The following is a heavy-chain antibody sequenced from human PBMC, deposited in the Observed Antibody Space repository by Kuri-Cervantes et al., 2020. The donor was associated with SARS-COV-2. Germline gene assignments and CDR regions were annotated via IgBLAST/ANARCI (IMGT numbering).Heavy chain of an antibody. CDR2: IYASGGT. J-gene: IGHJ6*03. Sequence: ESLKISCTVSGGSISSHYWSWIRQPAGKGLEWIGFIYASGGTSYNASLKSRVTISVDTSKNQFSLKLGSVTAADTAVYYCARVRYYDTSDGYYYYYYMDVWGKGTTVTVSS. CDR3: ARVRYYDTSDGYYYYYYMDV. V-gene: IGHV4-4*09. CDR1: GGSISSHY. D-gene: IGHD3-22*01.